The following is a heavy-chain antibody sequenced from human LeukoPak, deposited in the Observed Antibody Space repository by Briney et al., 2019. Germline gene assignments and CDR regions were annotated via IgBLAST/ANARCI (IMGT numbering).Heavy chain of an antibody. CDR1: GYTLTELS. D-gene: IGHD4-11*01. CDR3: ATTDPRFYRNYVYYYGMDV. J-gene: IGHJ6*04. V-gene: IGHV1-24*01. CDR2: FDPEDGET. Sequence: EASVKVSCKVSGYTLTELSMHWVRQAPGKGLEWMGGFDPEDGETIYAQKFQGRVTMTDDTSTDTAYMELSSLRSEDTAVYYCATTDPRFYRNYVYYYGMDVWGKGTTVTVSS.